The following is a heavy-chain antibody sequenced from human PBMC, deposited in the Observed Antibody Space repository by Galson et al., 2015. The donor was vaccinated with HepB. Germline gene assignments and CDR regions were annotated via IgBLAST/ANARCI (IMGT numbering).Heavy chain of an antibody. J-gene: IGHJ4*02. CDR3: ARGGDILTGYYAPGLWESTYYVDY. Sequence: SLRLSCAASGFTFSSYAMHWVRQAPGKGLEWVAVISYDGSNKYYADSVKGRFTISRDNSKNTLYLQMNSLRAEDTAVYYCARGGDILTGYYAPGLWESTYYVDYWGQGTLVTVSS. CDR1: GFTFSSYA. V-gene: IGHV3-30*04. CDR2: ISYDGSNK. D-gene: IGHD3-9*01.